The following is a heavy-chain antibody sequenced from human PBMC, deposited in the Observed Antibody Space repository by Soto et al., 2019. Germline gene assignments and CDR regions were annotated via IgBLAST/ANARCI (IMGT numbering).Heavy chain of an antibody. CDR2: IYYSGST. CDR3: ARVDMTTVTYYWYFDL. D-gene: IGHD4-17*01. Sequence: QVQLQESGPGLVKPSQTLSLTCTVSGGSISSGGYYWSWIRQHPGKGLEWIGYIYYSGSTYYNPSLKSRVTKSVDTSKNQFSLKLSSVTAADTAVYYCARVDMTTVTYYWYFDLWGRGTLVTVSS. J-gene: IGHJ2*01. CDR1: GGSISSGGYY. V-gene: IGHV4-31*03.